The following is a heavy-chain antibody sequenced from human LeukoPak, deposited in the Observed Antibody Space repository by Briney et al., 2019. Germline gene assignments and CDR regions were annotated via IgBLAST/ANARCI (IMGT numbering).Heavy chain of an antibody. J-gene: IGHJ4*02. CDR1: GFTFSSYW. CDR3: ARGTVTTDGSGTYY. Sequence: GGSLRLSCAASGFTFSSYWMHWVRQAPGKGLVCVSRINSDGSSTSYADSVKGRFTISRDNAKNTLYLQMNSLRAEDTAVYYCARGTVTTDGSGTYYWGQGTLVTVSS. D-gene: IGHD3-10*01. CDR2: INSDGSST. V-gene: IGHV3-74*01.